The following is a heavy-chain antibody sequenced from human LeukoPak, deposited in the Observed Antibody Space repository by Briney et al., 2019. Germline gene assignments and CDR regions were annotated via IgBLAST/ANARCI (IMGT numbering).Heavy chain of an antibody. V-gene: IGHV1-8*01. CDR1: GYTFTSYD. CDR3: ARGDTMVRGVIREPFDY. Sequence: GASVKVSCKASGYTFTSYDINWVRQATGQGLEWMGWMNPNSGNRGYAQKFQGRVTMTRNTSISTAYMELSSLRSEDTAVYYCARGDTMVRGVIREPFDYWGQGTLVTVSS. D-gene: IGHD3-10*01. CDR2: MNPNSGNR. J-gene: IGHJ4*02.